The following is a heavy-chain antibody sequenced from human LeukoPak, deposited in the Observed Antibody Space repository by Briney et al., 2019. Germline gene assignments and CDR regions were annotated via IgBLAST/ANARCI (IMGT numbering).Heavy chain of an antibody. Sequence: GGSLRLSCAASGFTFSDHYMDWVRQAPGKGLEWVSSISSNTNYIYYADSVKGRFTISRDNAKNSLYLQMNSLRAEDTAVYYCARVPSDYWGQGTLVTVSS. CDR2: ISSNTNYI. CDR1: GFTFSDHY. J-gene: IGHJ4*02. CDR3: ARVPSDY. V-gene: IGHV3-21*01. D-gene: IGHD4/OR15-4a*01.